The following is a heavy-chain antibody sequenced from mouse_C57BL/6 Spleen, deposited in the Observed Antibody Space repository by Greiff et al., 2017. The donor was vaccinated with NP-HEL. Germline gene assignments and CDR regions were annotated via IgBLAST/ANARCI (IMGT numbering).Heavy chain of an antibody. D-gene: IGHD2-13*01. CDR2: ISNGGGST. CDR3: ARVIYYAMDY. J-gene: IGHJ4*01. V-gene: IGHV5-12*01. CDR1: GFTFSDYY. Sequence: DVKLQESGGGLVQPGGSLKLSCAASGFTFSDYYMYWVRQTPEKRLEWVAYISNGGGSTYYPDTVKGRFTISRDNAKNTLYLQMSRLKSEDTAMYYCARVIYYAMDYWGQGTSVTVSS.